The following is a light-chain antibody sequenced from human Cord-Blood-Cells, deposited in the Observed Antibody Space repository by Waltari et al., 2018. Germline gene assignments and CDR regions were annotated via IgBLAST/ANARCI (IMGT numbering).Light chain of an antibody. V-gene: IGLV2-23*01. Sequence: QSALTQPASVSGSPGQSITISCNGTSSDVGSYHLVSWYQQHPGKAPKLMIYEGSKRPSGVSNRFSGSKSGNTASLTISGLQAEDEADYYCCSYAGSSTYVFGTGTKVTVL. CDR3: CSYAGSSTYV. CDR2: EGS. J-gene: IGLJ1*01. CDR1: SSDVGSYHL.